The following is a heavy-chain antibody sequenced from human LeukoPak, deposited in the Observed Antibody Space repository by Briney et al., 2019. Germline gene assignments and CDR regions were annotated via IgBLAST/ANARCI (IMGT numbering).Heavy chain of an antibody. J-gene: IGHJ4*02. CDR3: ARDITAFDGPGFFDY. V-gene: IGHV1-18*01. Sequence: ASVKVSCKASGYTFTSYGISWVRQAPGQGLEWMGWISAYNGNTNYAQKLQGRVTMTTDTSTSTAYMELRSLRSDDTAVYYCARDITAFDGPGFFDYWGQGTLVTVSS. CDR1: GYTFTSYG. D-gene: IGHD1-14*01. CDR2: ISAYNGNT.